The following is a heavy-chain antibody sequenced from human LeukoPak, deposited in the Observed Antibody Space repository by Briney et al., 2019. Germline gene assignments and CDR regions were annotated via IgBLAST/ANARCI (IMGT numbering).Heavy chain of an antibody. Sequence: SETLSLTCTVSGGSISSYYWSWIRQPAGKGLGWIGRIYTSGSTNYNPSLKSRVTMSVDTFKNQFSLKLSSVTAADTAVYYCARDLGAMVRGVGVEFDPWGQGTLVTVSS. CDR2: IYTSGST. V-gene: IGHV4-4*07. J-gene: IGHJ5*02. CDR1: GGSISSYY. D-gene: IGHD3-10*01. CDR3: ARDLGAMVRGVGVEFDP.